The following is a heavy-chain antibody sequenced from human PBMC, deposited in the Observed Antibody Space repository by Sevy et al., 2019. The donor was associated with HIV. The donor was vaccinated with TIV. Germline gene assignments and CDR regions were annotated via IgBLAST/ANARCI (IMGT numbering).Heavy chain of an antibody. J-gene: IGHJ4*02. D-gene: IGHD1-26*01. CDR2: ISGSSNYI. V-gene: IGHV3-11*06. CDR3: ARGPPDGSYDYFDY. CDR1: GFTFSDYY. Sequence: GGSLRLSCAASGFTFSDYYMSWIRQAPGKGLEWVSYISGSSNYIYYADSMKGRFTISRDNAKNSLYLQMNSLRAEDTAVYYCARGPPDGSYDYFDYWGQGTLVTVSS.